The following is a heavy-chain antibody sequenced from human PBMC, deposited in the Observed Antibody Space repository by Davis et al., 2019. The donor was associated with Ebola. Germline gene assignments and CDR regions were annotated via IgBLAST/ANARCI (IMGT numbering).Heavy chain of an antibody. CDR3: VRGWFRAGMDV. J-gene: IGHJ6*04. Sequence: PSETLSLTCAISGDTVSSSGTAWNWIRQSPSRGLEWLGRTYYTSKWYNHYAASVKSRTTINPDTSKNQLSLQLNSVTPEDTALYYCVRGWFRAGMDVWGEGTTVTVSS. CDR1: GDTVSSSGTA. V-gene: IGHV6-1*01. D-gene: IGHD3-10*01. CDR2: TYYTSKWYN.